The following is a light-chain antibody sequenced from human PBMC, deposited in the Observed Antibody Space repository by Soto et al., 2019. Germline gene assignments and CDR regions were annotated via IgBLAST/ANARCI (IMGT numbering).Light chain of an antibody. J-gene: IGLJ1*01. V-gene: IGLV1-44*01. CDR2: SYD. CDR3: AAWDASLDGYV. Sequence: QPVLTQPTSASGTPGQRVTISCSTSSSNLGDNTVNWYQQVPGTAPKLLIYSYDQRPSGVPDRFSGSKSGTSASLAISGLQSEDEADYYCAAWDASLDGYVFGTGTKVTVL. CDR1: SSNLGDNT.